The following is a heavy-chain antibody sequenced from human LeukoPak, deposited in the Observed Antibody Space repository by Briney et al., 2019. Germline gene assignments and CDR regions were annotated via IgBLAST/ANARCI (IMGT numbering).Heavy chain of an antibody. CDR2: ISAYNGNT. CDR3: ARVRYDTYYFDY. V-gene: IGHV1-18*01. D-gene: IGHD3-22*01. CDR1: GYTFTSYG. Sequence: ASVKVSCKASGYTFTSYGISWVRQAPGQGLEWMGWISAYNGNTNYAQKLQGRVTMITDTSTSTAYMELRSLRSDDTAVYYCARVRYDTYYFDYWGQGTLVTVSS. J-gene: IGHJ4*02.